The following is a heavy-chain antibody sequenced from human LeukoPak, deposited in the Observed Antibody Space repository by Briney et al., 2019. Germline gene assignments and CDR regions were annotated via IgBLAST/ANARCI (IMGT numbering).Heavy chain of an antibody. V-gene: IGHV3-72*01. CDR3: ARTKVVLGHYYFDS. D-gene: IGHD2-21*01. Sequence: GGSLRLSCAASGFSFSTYGMHWVRQAPGKALEWVGRTRDKTKSYTTEYAASVKGRFTISRDDSRNSLYLQMNSLKTEDTAMYYCARTKVVLGHYYFDSWGQGTLVIVSS. CDR2: TRDKTKSYTT. CDR1: GFSFSTYG. J-gene: IGHJ4*02.